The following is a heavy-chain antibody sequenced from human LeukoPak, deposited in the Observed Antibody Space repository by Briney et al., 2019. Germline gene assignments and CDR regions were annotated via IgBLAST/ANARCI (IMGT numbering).Heavy chain of an antibody. Sequence: ASVKVSCKASGGTFSSYAISWVRQAPGQGLEWMGKITPVISTANYAQTFQGRVSIYADKSTTTVYMDLSGLRPDDTAVYYCARVNLCGSNYNWFDPWGQGTRVTVSS. V-gene: IGHV1-69*04. CDR2: ITPVISTA. CDR3: ARVNLCGSNYNWFDP. J-gene: IGHJ5*02. CDR1: GGTFSSYA. D-gene: IGHD3-10*01.